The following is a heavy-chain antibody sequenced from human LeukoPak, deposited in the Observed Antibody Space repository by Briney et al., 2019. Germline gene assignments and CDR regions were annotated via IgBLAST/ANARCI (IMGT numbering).Heavy chain of an antibody. Sequence: PGGSLRLSCAASGFTFSSYAMHWVRQAPGKGLEYVSAISSNGGSTYYANSVKGRFTISRDNSKNTLYLQMGSLRAEDVAVYYCAREGGIAAAGLPNDAFDIWGQGTMVTVSS. CDR1: GFTFSSYA. CDR2: ISSNGGST. V-gene: IGHV3-64*01. D-gene: IGHD6-13*01. CDR3: AREGGIAAAGLPNDAFDI. J-gene: IGHJ3*02.